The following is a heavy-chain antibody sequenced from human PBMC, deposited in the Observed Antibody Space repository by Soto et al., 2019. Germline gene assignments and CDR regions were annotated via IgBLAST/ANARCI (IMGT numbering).Heavy chain of an antibody. Sequence: SETLSLTCTVSGGSISSSSYYWGWIRQPPGKGLEWIGSIYYSGSTYYNPSLKSRVTISVDTSKNQFSLKLSSVTAADTAVYYCARDNGQQLVVGALVGAIYFDYWGQGTLVTVSS. CDR2: IYYSGST. CDR3: ARDNGQQLVVGALVGAIYFDY. D-gene: IGHD6-13*01. V-gene: IGHV4-39*07. J-gene: IGHJ4*02. CDR1: GGSISSSSYY.